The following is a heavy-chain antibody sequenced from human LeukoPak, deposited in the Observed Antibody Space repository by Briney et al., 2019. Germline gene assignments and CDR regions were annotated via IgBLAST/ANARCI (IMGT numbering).Heavy chain of an antibody. CDR3: ARRGILTEDFDY. CDR1: GGSISSSSYY. V-gene: IGHV4-39*01. Sequence: PSETLSLTCTVSGGSISSSSYYWGWIRQPPGKGLEWIGSIYYSGSTYYNPSLKSRVTISVDTSKNQFSLKLSSVTAADTAVYYCARRGILTEDFDYWGQGTLVTVSS. J-gene: IGHJ4*02. D-gene: IGHD3-9*01. CDR2: IYYSGST.